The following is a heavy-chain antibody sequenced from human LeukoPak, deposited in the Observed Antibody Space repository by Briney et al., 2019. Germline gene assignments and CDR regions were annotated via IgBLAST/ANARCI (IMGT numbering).Heavy chain of an antibody. D-gene: IGHD2-2*01. CDR2: IYYSGST. CDR3: ASAFPQTYCSSTSCSSYFDY. V-gene: IGHV4-61*01. CDR1: GGSVSSGSYY. Sequence: SETLSLTCTVSGGSVSSGSYYWSWIRQPPGKGLEWIGYIYYSGSTYYNPSLKSRVTISVDTSKNQFSLKLSSVTAADTAVYYCASAFPQTYCSSTSCSSYFDYWGQGTLVTVSS. J-gene: IGHJ4*02.